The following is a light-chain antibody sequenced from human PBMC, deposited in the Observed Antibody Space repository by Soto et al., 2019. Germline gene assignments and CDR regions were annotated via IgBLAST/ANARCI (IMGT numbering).Light chain of an antibody. J-gene: IGLJ1*01. CDR3: ATWDSSLSAGV. V-gene: IGLV1-51*02. CDR2: EDT. CDR1: SSNIENNY. Sequence: QSVLTQPPSVSAAPGQKVTISCSGSSSNIENNYVSWYQQLPGTAPKLLIYEDTTRPSGIPDRFSGSESGTSATLGITGLQTGDEADYYCATWDSSLSAGVFGTGTKLTVL.